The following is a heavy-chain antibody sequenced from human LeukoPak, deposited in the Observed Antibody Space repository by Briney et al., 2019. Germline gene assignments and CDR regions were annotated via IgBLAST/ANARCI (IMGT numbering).Heavy chain of an antibody. CDR1: GLTFSNAW. D-gene: IGHD3-10*01. J-gene: IGHJ4*02. CDR2: IKSKTDGGTI. Sequence: PGGSLRLSCAASGLTFSNAWMNWVRQAPGKGLEWVGRIKSKTDGGTIDYAAPVKGRFTISKDDSKNTLYPQMDSLTTEDTAVYYCSLVRGVTNYLDYWGQGTLVTVSS. CDR3: SLVRGVTNYLDY. V-gene: IGHV3-15*01.